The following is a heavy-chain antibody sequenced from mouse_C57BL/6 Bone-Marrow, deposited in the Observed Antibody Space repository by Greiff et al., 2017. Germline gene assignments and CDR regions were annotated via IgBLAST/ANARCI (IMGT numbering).Heavy chain of an antibody. D-gene: IGHD1-1*01. CDR3: ARGYYGSSDYFDY. CDR1: GYTFTSYG. Sequence: QVQLQSGAALARPGASVKLSCKASGYTFTSYGISWVKQRTGQGLEWIGEIYPRSGNTYYNEKFKGKATLTADKSSSTAYMELRSLTSEDSAVYFCARGYYGSSDYFDYWGQGTTLTVSS. CDR2: IYPRSGNT. J-gene: IGHJ2*01. V-gene: IGHV1-81*01.